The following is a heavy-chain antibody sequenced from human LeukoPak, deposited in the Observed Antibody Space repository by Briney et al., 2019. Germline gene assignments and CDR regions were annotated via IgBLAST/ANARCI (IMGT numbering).Heavy chain of an antibody. V-gene: IGHV3-30*04. D-gene: IGHD2-21*02. CDR2: ISYDGSNK. Sequence: PGGPLRLSCAASGVTFSSYAMHWVRQAPGKGLEWVAVISYDGSNKYYADSVKGRFTISRDNSKNTLYLQMNSLRAEDTAVYYCRVVVTNIDYWGQGTLVTVSS. J-gene: IGHJ4*02. CDR1: GVTFSSYA. CDR3: RVVVTNIDY.